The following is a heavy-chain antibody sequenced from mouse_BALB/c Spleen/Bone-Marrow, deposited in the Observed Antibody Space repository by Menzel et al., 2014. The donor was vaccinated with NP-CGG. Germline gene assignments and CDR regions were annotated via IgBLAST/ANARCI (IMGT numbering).Heavy chain of an antibody. J-gene: IGHJ2*01. D-gene: IGHD1-1*01. CDR1: GFTFTDYY. CDR3: ARDRGGLLHDY. CDR2: IRNKANGYTT. Sequence: EVQGVESGGGLVQPGGSLRLSCATSGFTFTDYYMSWVRQPPGKALEWLGFIRNKANGYTTEYSASVKGRFTISRDNSQSILYLQMNTLRAEDSATYYCARDRGGLLHDYWGQGNTLTVSS. V-gene: IGHV7-3*02.